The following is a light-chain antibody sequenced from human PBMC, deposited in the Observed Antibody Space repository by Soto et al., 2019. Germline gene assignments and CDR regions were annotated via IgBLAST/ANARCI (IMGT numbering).Light chain of an antibody. CDR3: HQYGTSPWT. CDR1: QSVSSNY. V-gene: IGKV3-20*01. J-gene: IGKJ1*01. Sequence: IVSSQSPCTLSLSPGERATLSCRASQSVSSNYFAWYQQKPGQAPGLLIHGASSRATGIPDRFSGSGSGTDFTLTISRLEPEDFAVYYCHQYGTSPWTFGQGTKVDI. CDR2: GAS.